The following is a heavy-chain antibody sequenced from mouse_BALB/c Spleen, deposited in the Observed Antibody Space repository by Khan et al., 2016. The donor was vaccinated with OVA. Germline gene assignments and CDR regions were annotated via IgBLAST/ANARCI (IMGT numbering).Heavy chain of an antibody. V-gene: IGHV1-53*01. CDR1: GYIFTSYY. CDR2: INPNNGGT. J-gene: IGHJ3*01. D-gene: IGHD2-2*01. Sequence: QVQLQQSGAELVKPGASVKLSCKASGYIFTSYYMYWVKQRPGQGLEWIGEINPNNGGTNFNEKFKNKATLTVDKSSSTTYMQLSSLTSEDSAVYYGIREGYGSFAYWGPGTLVTVSA. CDR3: IREGYGSFAY.